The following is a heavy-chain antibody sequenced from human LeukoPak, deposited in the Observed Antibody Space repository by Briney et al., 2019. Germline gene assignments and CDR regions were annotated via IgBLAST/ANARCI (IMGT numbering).Heavy chain of an antibody. J-gene: IGHJ4*02. D-gene: IGHD2-2*01. CDR1: GGSISSYY. CDR2: IYTSGST. CDR3: ARNGTSSYFDY. Sequence: SETLSLTCTVSGGSISSYYWSWIRQPAGKGLEWIGRIYTSGSTNYNPSLKSRVTISVDTPKNQFSLKLSAVTAADTAVYYCARNGTSSYFDYWGQGTLVTVSS. V-gene: IGHV4-4*07.